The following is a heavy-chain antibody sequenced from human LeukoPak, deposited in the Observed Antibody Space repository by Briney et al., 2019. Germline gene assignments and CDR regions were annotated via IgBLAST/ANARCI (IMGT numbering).Heavy chain of an antibody. CDR2: IWPGDSDT. CDR3: ARQVGDYYDSSGYSLD. D-gene: IGHD3-22*01. J-gene: IGHJ4*02. CDR1: GYSFTSYW. V-gene: IGHV5-51*01. Sequence: GESLKISCKGSGYSFTSYWIGWVRQMPGKGLEWMGIIWPGDSDTRYSPSFQGQVTISADKSNSTAYLQWSSLKASDTAMYYCARQVGDYYDSSGYSLDWGQGTLVTVSS.